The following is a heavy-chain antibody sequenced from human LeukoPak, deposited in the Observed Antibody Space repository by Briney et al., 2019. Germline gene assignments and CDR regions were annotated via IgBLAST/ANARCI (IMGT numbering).Heavy chain of an antibody. CDR1: GFTFSPYA. CDR3: AKDLGHSRYFDY. CDR2: IRYDGSNK. Sequence: PGGSLRLSCAASGFTFSPYAMHWVRQAPGKGLEWVAFIRYDGSNKYYADSVKGRFTISRDNSKNTLYLQMNSLRAEDTAVYYCAKDLGHSRYFDYWGQGTLVTVSS. J-gene: IGHJ4*02. V-gene: IGHV3-30*02.